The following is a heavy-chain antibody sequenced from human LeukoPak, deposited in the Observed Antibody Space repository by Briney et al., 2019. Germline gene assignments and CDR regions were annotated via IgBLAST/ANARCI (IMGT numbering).Heavy chain of an antibody. D-gene: IGHD3-10*02. J-gene: IGHJ6*04. CDR3: AELGITMIGGV. V-gene: IGHV3-21*01. CDR1: GFTFSSYN. Sequence: GGSLRLSCAASGFTFSSYNMNWVRQAPGQGLEWVSSITSGSSYIYYADSVKGRFTISRDNAMNSLYLQMNSLRAEDTAVYYCAELGITMIGGVWGKGTTVTISS. CDR2: ITSGSSYI.